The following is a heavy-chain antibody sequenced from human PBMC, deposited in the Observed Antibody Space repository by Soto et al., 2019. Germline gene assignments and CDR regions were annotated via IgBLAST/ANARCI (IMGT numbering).Heavy chain of an antibody. D-gene: IGHD4-17*01. V-gene: IGHV3-21*02. CDR3: ARASHDYGALDY. J-gene: IGHJ4*02. CDR1: GFTFSSYN. CDR2: ISTWSSYS. Sequence: EVQLVESGGGLVKPGGSLRLSCTASGFTFSSYNMNWVRQAPGKGLEWVSYISTWSSYSFYADSEKGRFTISRDNSENSLYLQLDSLRDEDTAVYYCARASHDYGALDYWGQGALVTVSS.